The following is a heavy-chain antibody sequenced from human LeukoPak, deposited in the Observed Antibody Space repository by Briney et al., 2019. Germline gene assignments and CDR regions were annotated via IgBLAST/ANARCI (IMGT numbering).Heavy chain of an antibody. CDR1: GFTFSSYA. CDR3: ARDYHDSSGYYGVDY. J-gene: IGHJ4*02. D-gene: IGHD3-22*01. V-gene: IGHV3-23*01. CDR2: ISGRGGTT. Sequence: GGSLRLSCAASGFTFSSYAMSWVRQAPGKGLEWVSVISGRGGTTHYADSVKGRFTISRDNSKNTLSLQMNSLRAEDTAVYYCARDYHDSSGYYGVDYWGQGTLVTVSS.